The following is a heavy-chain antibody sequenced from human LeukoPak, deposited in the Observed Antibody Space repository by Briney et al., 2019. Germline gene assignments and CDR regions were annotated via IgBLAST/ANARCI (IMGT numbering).Heavy chain of an antibody. J-gene: IGHJ4*02. D-gene: IGHD3-16*01. CDR2: VTSSGNTL. V-gene: IGHV3-11*01. CDR1: GFTFSDYY. CDR3: ARARRGGPFDY. Sequence: GGSPRLSCAASGFTFSDYYMSWLRQAPGKGLEWVSYVTSSGNTLEYADSVKGRFIISRDNDKNSLLLQMNSLRADDTAVYYCARARRGGPFDYWGQGTLVTVSS.